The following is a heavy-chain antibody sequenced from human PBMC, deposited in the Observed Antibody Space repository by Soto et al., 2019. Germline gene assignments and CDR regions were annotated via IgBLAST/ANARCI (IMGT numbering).Heavy chain of an antibody. Sequence: PGGSLRLSCAASGFTFTSYAMGWVRQAPGKGLEWVSVISSGGSTYYADSVRGRFTISRDNSKDTLSLQMNSLRAEDTAVHYCAKRRGAGGHFDYWGQGALVTVSS. CDR1: GFTFTSYA. CDR2: ISSGGST. D-gene: IGHD2-15*01. J-gene: IGHJ4*02. CDR3: AKRRGAGGHFDY. V-gene: IGHV3-23*01.